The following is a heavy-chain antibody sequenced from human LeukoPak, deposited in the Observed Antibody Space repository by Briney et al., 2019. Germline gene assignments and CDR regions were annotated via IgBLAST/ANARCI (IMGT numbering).Heavy chain of an antibody. Sequence: SETLSLTCTVSGGSISSYYWSWIRQPAGKGLEWTGRNYTSGSTNYNPSLKSRFTISVDTSKNQFSLKLSPVTAADTAVYYCARGVSSSWYGGLDYWGQGTLVTVSS. CDR2: NYTSGST. D-gene: IGHD6-13*01. CDR1: GGSISSYY. CDR3: ARGVSSSWYGGLDY. V-gene: IGHV4-4*07. J-gene: IGHJ4*02.